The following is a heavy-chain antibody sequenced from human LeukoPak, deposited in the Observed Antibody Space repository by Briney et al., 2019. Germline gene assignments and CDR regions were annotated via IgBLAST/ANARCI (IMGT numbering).Heavy chain of an antibody. V-gene: IGHV4-34*01. CDR3: ARGPPINPVFLAVYYYFDY. Sequence: PSETLSLTCAVYGGSFSGYYWTWIRQPPGKGLEWIGEINHSGSTNYKSSLKSRVTISVDTSKNQFALRLSSVTAADTAVYYWARGPPINPVFLAVYYYFDYGGQGPLVTVSS. CDR1: GGSFSGYY. D-gene: IGHD3-9*01. J-gene: IGHJ4*02. CDR2: INHSGST.